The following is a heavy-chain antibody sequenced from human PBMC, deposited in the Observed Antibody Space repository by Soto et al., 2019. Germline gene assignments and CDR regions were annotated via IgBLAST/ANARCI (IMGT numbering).Heavy chain of an antibody. D-gene: IGHD3-3*01. Sequence: GGSLRLSCSASGFTFSSYAMHWVRQAPGKGLEYVSAISSNGGSTYYADSVKGRFTISRDNSKNTLYLQMSSLRAEDTAVYYCVKDHEISYDFWSGYFDYWGQGTLVTVSS. J-gene: IGHJ4*02. CDR3: VKDHEISYDFWSGYFDY. V-gene: IGHV3-64D*06. CDR1: GFTFSSYA. CDR2: ISSNGGST.